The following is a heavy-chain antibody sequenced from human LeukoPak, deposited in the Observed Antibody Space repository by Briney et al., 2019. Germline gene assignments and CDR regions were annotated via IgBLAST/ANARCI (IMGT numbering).Heavy chain of an antibody. D-gene: IGHD3-10*02. CDR2: INPDGSVT. CDR3: AELGITMIGGV. CDR1: GFTFSTYW. V-gene: IGHV3-74*01. Sequence: GGSLRLSCAASGFTFSTYWMHWVRQAPGKGLVWVSRINPDGSVTTPADSVRGRFTISRDNPRNTLYLQMNSLRAEDTAVYYCAELGITMIGGVWGKGTTVTISS. J-gene: IGHJ6*04.